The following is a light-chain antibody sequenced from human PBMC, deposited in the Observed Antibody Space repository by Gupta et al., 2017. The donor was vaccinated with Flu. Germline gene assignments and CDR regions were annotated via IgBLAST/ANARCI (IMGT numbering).Light chain of an antibody. CDR3: REWDNNIAV. CDR1: NLKDKY. Sequence: SYELTQPPSVFVSPGQRASITCFGHNLKDKYTSWYQQRPGQSPVLVIYEDTKRPSGIPERFSGSPSGKTAPMTISGNQIMDEAYYYCREWDNNIAVFGGGTKLTVL. J-gene: IGLJ3*02. V-gene: IGLV3-1*01. CDR2: EDT.